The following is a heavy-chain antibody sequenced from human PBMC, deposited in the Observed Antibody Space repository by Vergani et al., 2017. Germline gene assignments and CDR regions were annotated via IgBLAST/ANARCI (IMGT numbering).Heavy chain of an antibody. CDR2: IIPIFGTA. D-gene: IGHD6-13*01. Sequence: QVQLVQSGAEVKKPGSSVKVSCKASGGTFSSYAISWVRQAPGQGLEWMGGIIPIFGTANYAQKFQGRVTITADESTSTAYMELSSLRSEDTAVYYCARGAAAGKGGYYYYYYMDVWGKGTTVTVS. J-gene: IGHJ6*03. CDR1: GGTFSSYA. V-gene: IGHV1-69*01. CDR3: ARGAAAGKGGYYYYYYMDV.